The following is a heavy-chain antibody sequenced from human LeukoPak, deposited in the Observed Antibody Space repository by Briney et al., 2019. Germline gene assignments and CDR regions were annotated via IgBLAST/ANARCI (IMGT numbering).Heavy chain of an antibody. V-gene: IGHV3-53*01. CDR2: IYGGGST. CDR1: GLIVSSNY. D-gene: IGHD6-19*01. J-gene: IGHJ4*02. CDR3: ARYTHSSGFDY. Sequence: PGGSLRLSCAASGLIVSSNYMSWVRQAPGKGLEWVSVIYGGGSTYYADSVKGRFTISRDNSKNTLYLQMNSLRAEDTAVYYCARYTHSSGFDYWGQGTLVTVSS.